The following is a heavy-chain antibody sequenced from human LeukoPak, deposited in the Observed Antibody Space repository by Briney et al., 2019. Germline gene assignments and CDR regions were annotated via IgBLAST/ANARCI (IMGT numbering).Heavy chain of an antibody. V-gene: IGHV3-48*04. Sequence: GGSLRLSCAASGFTFSNYSMNWVRHAPGKGLEWVSYIGSSSSTIYYADSVKGRFSISRDNAKNSLYLQMDSLRAEDTAVYYCARAYCNGNNCYWYFDLWGRGTLVTVSS. CDR2: IGSSSSTI. J-gene: IGHJ2*01. CDR1: GFTFSNYS. D-gene: IGHD2/OR15-2a*01. CDR3: ARAYCNGNNCYWYFDL.